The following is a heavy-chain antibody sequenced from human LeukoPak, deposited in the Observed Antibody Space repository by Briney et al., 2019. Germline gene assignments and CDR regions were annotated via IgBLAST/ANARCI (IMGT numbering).Heavy chain of an antibody. J-gene: IGHJ4*02. CDR3: AKGRVFGVVIPSFDY. CDR1: GFTFSSYG. V-gene: IGHV3-30*18. D-gene: IGHD3-3*01. Sequence: GGSLRLSCAASGFTFSSYGMHWVRQAPGKGLGWVAVISYDGSNKYYADSVKGRFTISRDNSKNTLYLQMNSLRAEDTAVYYCAKGRVFGVVIPSFDYWGQGTLVTVSS. CDR2: ISYDGSNK.